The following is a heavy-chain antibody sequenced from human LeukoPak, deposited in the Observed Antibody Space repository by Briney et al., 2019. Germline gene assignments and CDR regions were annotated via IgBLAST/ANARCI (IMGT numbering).Heavy chain of an antibody. D-gene: IGHD5-12*01. CDR1: GYTFTSYG. Sequence: GASVKVSCKASGYTFTSYGISWVRQAPGQGLEWLGWISTYNGNTHYAQKLQGRVTMTTDTSTTTAYMELRSLRSDDTAVYYCARVLARGLYYYMDVWGKGTTVTVSS. J-gene: IGHJ6*03. CDR2: ISTYNGNT. V-gene: IGHV1-18*01. CDR3: ARVLARGLYYYMDV.